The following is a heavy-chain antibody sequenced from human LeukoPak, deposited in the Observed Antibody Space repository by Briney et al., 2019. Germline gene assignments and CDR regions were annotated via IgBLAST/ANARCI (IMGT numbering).Heavy chain of an antibody. Sequence: ASVKVSCKASGYTFTGYYMHWMRQAPGQGLEWMGWINPNSGGTNYAQKFQGRVTMTRDTSISTAYMELSRLRSDDTAVYYCAREAAGCGSSDCYPPTNWGQGTLVTVSS. CDR3: AREAAGCGSSDCYPPTN. J-gene: IGHJ4*02. CDR1: GYTFTGYY. V-gene: IGHV1-2*02. CDR2: INPNSGGT. D-gene: IGHD2-21*02.